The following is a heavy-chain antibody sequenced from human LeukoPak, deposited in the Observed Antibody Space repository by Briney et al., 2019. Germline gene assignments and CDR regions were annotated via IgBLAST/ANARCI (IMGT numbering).Heavy chain of an antibody. J-gene: IGHJ3*02. CDR2: IYPGDSDT. V-gene: IGHV5-51*01. D-gene: IGHD3-3*01. CDR3: ARNRLRFLEWLDFDI. Sequence: GESLQISCKGSGYSFTSYWIGWVRQMPGKGLEWMGIIYPGDSDTRYSPSFQGQVTISADKSISTAYLQWSSLKASDTAMYYCARNRLRFLEWLDFDIWGQGTMVTVSS. CDR1: GYSFTSYW.